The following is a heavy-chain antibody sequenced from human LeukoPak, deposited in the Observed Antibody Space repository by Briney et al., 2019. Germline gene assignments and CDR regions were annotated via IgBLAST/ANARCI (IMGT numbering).Heavy chain of an antibody. D-gene: IGHD3-22*01. Sequence: SETLSLTCTVSGGSISSYYWSWIRQPPGKGLEWIGYIYYSGSTNYNPSLKSRVTISVDTSKNQFSLKLSSVTAVDTAVYYCARHGYYDSSGPYFDYWGQGTLVTVSS. CDR3: ARHGYYDSSGPYFDY. CDR1: GGSISSYY. CDR2: IYYSGST. V-gene: IGHV4-59*08. J-gene: IGHJ4*02.